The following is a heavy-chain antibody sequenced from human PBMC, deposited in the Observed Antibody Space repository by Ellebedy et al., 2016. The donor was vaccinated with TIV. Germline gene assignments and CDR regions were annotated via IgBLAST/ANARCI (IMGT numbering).Heavy chain of an antibody. V-gene: IGHV3-30*04. CDR3: ARGPSASAYLDS. CDR2: ISYDGKNK. J-gene: IGHJ4*02. CDR1: GFIFSSFA. Sequence: GGSLRLSCAASGFIFSSFAMSWVRQAPGKGLEWVAVISYDGKNKFYADSVKGRFSLSRDTSQNTVFLQMDSLTTEDTAVYYCARGPSASAYLDSWGQGALVIVSS.